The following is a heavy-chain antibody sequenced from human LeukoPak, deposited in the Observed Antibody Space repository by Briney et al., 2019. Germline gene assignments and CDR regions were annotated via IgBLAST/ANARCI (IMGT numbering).Heavy chain of an antibody. D-gene: IGHD2-15*01. CDR3: AKRGYCSCGTCYSFHFDY. CDR2: ISHDGSNK. J-gene: IGHJ4*02. CDR1: GLTFSSHG. V-gene: IGHV3-30*18. Sequence: GGSLRLSCAASGLTFSSHGMHWVRQAPGKGLEWVALISHDGSNKYYADSVKGRFTISRDNSKNTLYLQMNSLRAEDTAAYYCAKRGYCSCGTCYSFHFDYWRQGTLVTVSS.